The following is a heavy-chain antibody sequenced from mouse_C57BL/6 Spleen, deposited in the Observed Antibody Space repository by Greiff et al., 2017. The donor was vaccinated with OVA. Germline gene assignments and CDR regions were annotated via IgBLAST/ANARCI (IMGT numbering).Heavy chain of an antibody. Sequence: QVQLQQPGAELVMPGASVKLSCKASGYTFTSYWMHWVKQRPGQGLEWIGEIDPSDSYTNYNQKFKGKSTLTVDKYSSTAYMQRSSLTSEDSAVYYCARDPYYYGSSADFDDWGQGTTLTVSS. V-gene: IGHV1-69*01. D-gene: IGHD1-1*01. CDR1: GYTFTSYW. CDR3: ARDPYYYGSSADFDD. J-gene: IGHJ2*01. CDR2: IDPSDSYT.